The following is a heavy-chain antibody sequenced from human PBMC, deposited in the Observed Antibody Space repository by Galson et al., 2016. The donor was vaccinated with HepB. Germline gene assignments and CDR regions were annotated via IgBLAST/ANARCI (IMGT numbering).Heavy chain of an antibody. D-gene: IGHD1-20*01. J-gene: IGHJ4*02. CDR3: AGWYSWNDGPFDN. CDR2: IWYDGSQK. V-gene: IGHV3-33*01. CDR1: GFSFSEYG. Sequence: SLRLSCAASGFSFSEYGMHWVRRAPGKGLEWVALIWYDGSQKYYADSVKGRFTISRDNSKNTLDLQMNSLRAEDTAVYYCAGWYSWNDGPFDNWGQGTVVTVSS.